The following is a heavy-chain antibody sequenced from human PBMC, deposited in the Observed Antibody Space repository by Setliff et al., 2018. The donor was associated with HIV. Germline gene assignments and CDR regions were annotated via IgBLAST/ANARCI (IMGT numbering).Heavy chain of an antibody. CDR3: ARWPPHRSSDYDHEYYFDY. CDR2: IHHSGTT. Sequence: KPSETLSLTCAFYGESSNDYYWNWIRQPPGKGLAWIGEIHHSGTTTYNPSLKSRVTISVDTSKNQFSLKLSSVTAADTAVYYCARWPPHRSSDYDHEYYFDYWGQGTLVTVSS. J-gene: IGHJ4*02. CDR1: GESSNDYY. V-gene: IGHV4-34*01. D-gene: IGHD3-22*01.